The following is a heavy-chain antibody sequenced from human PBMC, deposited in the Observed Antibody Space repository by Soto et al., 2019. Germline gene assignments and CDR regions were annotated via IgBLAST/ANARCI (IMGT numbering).Heavy chain of an antibody. CDR1: GYTFTSYG. CDR3: ARVVDGTLEY. J-gene: IGHJ4*02. V-gene: IGHV1-18*01. Sequence: ASVKISCKASGYTFTSYGISWVRQAPGQGLDWMGWISVYNGNTNYARKLQGRVTMTTDTSTSTAYMELRSLRSDDTAVYYCARVVDGTLEYWGEGTLVTVS. D-gene: IGHD6-19*01. CDR2: ISVYNGNT.